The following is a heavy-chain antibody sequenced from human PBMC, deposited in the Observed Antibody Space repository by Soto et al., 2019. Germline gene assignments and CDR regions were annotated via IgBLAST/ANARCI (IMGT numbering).Heavy chain of an antibody. CDR3: ARDWGLGYCSGGSCQDTYYYYGIDV. CDR1: GFTFSSYG. D-gene: IGHD2-15*01. V-gene: IGHV3-33*01. Sequence: QVQLVESGGGVVQPGRSLRLSCAASGFTFSSYGMHWVRQAPGKGLEWVAVIWYDGSNKYYADSVKGRFTISRDNSKNTLYLQMNSLRAEDTAVYYCARDWGLGYCSGGSCQDTYYYYGIDVWGQGTTVTVSS. J-gene: IGHJ6*02. CDR2: IWYDGSNK.